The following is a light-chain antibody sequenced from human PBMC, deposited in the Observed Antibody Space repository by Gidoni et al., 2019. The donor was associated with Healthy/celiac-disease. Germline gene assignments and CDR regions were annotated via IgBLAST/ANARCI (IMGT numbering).Light chain of an antibody. Sequence: SYVLTQPPSVSVAPGKTARITCGGNNIGSKSVHWYQQKPGQAPVLVIYYDSDRPSGIPERFSGSNSGNTATLTISRVEAGDEADYYCQVWDSSNDPVVFGGGTKLTVL. CDR1: NIGSKS. V-gene: IGLV3-21*04. CDR3: QVWDSSNDPVV. J-gene: IGLJ2*01. CDR2: YDS.